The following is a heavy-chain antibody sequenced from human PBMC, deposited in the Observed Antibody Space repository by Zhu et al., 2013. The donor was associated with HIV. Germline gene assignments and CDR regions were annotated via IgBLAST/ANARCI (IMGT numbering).Heavy chain of an antibody. CDR1: GGSFSGYY. CDR3: ARGGGSCYSRGCYYYYYMDV. J-gene: IGHJ6*03. Sequence: QVQLQQWGAGLLKPSETLSLTCAVYGGSFSGYYWSWIRQPPGKGLEWIGEINHSGSTNYNPSLKSRVTISVDTSKNQFSLKLSSVTAADTAVYYCARGGGSCYSRGCYYYYYMDVWGKGPRSPSP. V-gene: IGHV4-34*01. D-gene: IGHD2-15*01. CDR2: INHSGST.